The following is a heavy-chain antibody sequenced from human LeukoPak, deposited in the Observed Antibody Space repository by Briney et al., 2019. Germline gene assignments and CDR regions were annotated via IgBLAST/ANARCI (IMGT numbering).Heavy chain of an antibody. J-gene: IGHJ4*02. V-gene: IGHV1-46*01. CDR1: GYTFTNYF. CDR2: INPSGGST. Sequence: GASVKVSCKASGYTFTNYFMHWVRQAPGQGRVWMGIINPSGGSTSYAQKFQGRVTMTRDTSTSTVYMELCSLRSEDTAVYYCAKGGSSSSPFFDYWGQGTLVTVSS. CDR3: AKGGSSSSPFFDY. D-gene: IGHD6-13*01.